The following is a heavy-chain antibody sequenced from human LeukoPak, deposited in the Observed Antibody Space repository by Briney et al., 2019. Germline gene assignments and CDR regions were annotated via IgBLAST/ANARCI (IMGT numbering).Heavy chain of an antibody. CDR3: VRPDRIFGVPAAFDA. CDR1: GGSFSDYP. J-gene: IGHJ3*01. CDR2: IIPKYSAS. D-gene: IGHD3-3*02. V-gene: IGHV1-69*13. Sequence: PVKVSRKASGGSFSDYPINWVRQAPGQGLEWLGGIIPKYSASNYAQAFQGRVTITADESTNTVYMEMSGLRPDDTAVYYCVRPDRIFGVPAAFDAWGQGTLVAVSS.